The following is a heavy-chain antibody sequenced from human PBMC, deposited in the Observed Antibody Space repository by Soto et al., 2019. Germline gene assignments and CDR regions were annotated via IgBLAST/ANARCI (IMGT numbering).Heavy chain of an antibody. CDR3: ARTGYCSSTSCYPLTFDP. J-gene: IGHJ5*02. CDR1: GFTFRSYE. Sequence: LRLCCAASGFTFRSYEMNLVRQAPGKGLEGSSYISSSGSTIYYADSVKGRFTISRDNAKNSLYLQMNSLRAEDTAVYYCARTGYCSSTSCYPLTFDPWGQGTLVTVSS. D-gene: IGHD2-2*01. CDR2: ISSSGSTI. V-gene: IGHV3-48*03.